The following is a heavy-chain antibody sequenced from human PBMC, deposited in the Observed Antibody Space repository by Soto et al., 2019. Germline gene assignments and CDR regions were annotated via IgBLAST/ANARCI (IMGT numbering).Heavy chain of an antibody. V-gene: IGHV3-48*03. D-gene: IGHD1-26*01. CDR3: ARDYRRGLRFDP. CDR2: ISSSGSTI. CDR1: GFTFSSYE. J-gene: IGHJ5*02. Sequence: EVQLVESGGGLVQPGGSLRLSCAASGFTFSSYEMNWVRQAPRKGLEWVSYISSSGSTIYYADSVKGRFTISRDNAKNSLYLQMNSLRAEDTAVYYWARDYRRGLRFDPWGQGTLVTVSS.